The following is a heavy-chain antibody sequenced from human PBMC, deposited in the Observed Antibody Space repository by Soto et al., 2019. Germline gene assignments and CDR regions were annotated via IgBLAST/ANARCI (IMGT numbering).Heavy chain of an antibody. Sequence: SELLSLTSTASGVSIISSSYCLGWLRPPPGKGLEWIGSIYYSGSTYYNPSLKSRVTISVDTSKNQFSLKLSSVTAADTAVYYCARPPTRYCSGGSCYPDWGQGIL. CDR2: IYYSGST. J-gene: IGHJ4*02. CDR1: GVSIISSSYC. CDR3: ARPPTRYCSGGSCYPD. V-gene: IGHV4-39*01. D-gene: IGHD2-15*01.